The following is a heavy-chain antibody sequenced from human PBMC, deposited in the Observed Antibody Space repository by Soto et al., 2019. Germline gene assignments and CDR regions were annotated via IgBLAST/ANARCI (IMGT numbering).Heavy chain of an antibody. D-gene: IGHD2-2*03. CDR2: INPNSGGT. CDR1: GYTFTGYY. J-gene: IGHJ6*02. Sequence: ASVKVSCKASGYTFTGYYMHWVRQAPGQGLEWMGWINPNSGGTNYAQKFQGWVTMTRDTSISTAYMELSRLRSDDTAVYYCARGLRDGYCISTSCPYYYYGMDVWGQGTTVTVSS. CDR3: ARGLRDGYCISTSCPYYYYGMDV. V-gene: IGHV1-2*04.